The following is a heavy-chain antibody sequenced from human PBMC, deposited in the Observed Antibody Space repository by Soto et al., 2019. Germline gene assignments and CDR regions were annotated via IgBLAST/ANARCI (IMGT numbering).Heavy chain of an antibody. CDR2: INTDGSER. Sequence: EVQLVESGGGLVQPGGSLRLSCAASGFTFSSYWMHWVRQVRGEGLVWVSRINTDGSERNHADSVKGRFTVSRDNAKNTQYLQMNSLRVEDTAVYYCARDGEGYWGQGTLVTVSS. D-gene: IGHD2-15*01. CDR3: ARDGEGY. J-gene: IGHJ4*02. CDR1: GFTFSSYW. V-gene: IGHV3-74*01.